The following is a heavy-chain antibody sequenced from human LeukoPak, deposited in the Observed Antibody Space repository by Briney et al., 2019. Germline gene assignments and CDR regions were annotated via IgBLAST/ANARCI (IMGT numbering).Heavy chain of an antibody. V-gene: IGHV3-30*02. CDR3: ARDGAKYSSSWYGWDTAISDSFDY. CDR1: GFTFSSFG. Sequence: GGSLRLSCAASGFTFSSFGMHWVRQAPGKGLEWVAFIRYDGSNKYYADSVKGRFTISRDNAKNSLYLQMNSLRAEDTAVYYCARDGAKYSSSWYGWDTAISDSFDYWGQGTLVTVSS. CDR2: IRYDGSNK. D-gene: IGHD6-13*01. J-gene: IGHJ4*02.